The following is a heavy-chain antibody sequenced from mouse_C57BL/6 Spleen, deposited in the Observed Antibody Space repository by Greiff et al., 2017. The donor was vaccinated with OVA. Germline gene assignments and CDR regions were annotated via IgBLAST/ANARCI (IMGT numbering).Heavy chain of an antibody. CDR3: AREGTSDYGRRYCDV. CDR1: GYSITSGYY. CDR2: ISYDGSN. D-gene: IGHD1-1*01. Sequence: VQLKQSGPGLVKPSQSLSLTCSVTGYSITSGYYWNWIRQFPGNNLEWMGYISYDGSNKYNPSLKNRISFTRDTSKSQFFLKLNSVTTEDTATYYGAREGTSDYGRRYCDVWGPGTTVTVSS. V-gene: IGHV3-6*01. J-gene: IGHJ1*01.